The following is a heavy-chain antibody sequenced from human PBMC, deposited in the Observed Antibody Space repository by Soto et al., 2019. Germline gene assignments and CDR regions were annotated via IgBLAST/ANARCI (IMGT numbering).Heavy chain of an antibody. CDR1: GYSFTSYW. V-gene: IGHV5-10-1*01. CDR3: ARHKGGSYRPRRRVDWFDP. CDR2: IDPSDSYT. Sequence: GESLKISCKGSGYSFTSYWISWVRQMPGKGLEWMGRIDPSDSYTNYSPSFQGHVTISADKSISAAYLQWSSLKASDTAMYYCARHKGGSYRPRRRVDWFDPWGQGTLVTVSS. D-gene: IGHD1-26*01. J-gene: IGHJ5*02.